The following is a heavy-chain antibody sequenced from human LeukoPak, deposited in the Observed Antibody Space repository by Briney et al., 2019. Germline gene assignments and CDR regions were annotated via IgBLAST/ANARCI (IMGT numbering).Heavy chain of an antibody. CDR2: ISSSGSTI. CDR3: AKDQNPGYYDSSGYPSDY. D-gene: IGHD3-22*01. CDR1: GFTFSDYY. J-gene: IGHJ4*02. V-gene: IGHV3-11*01. Sequence: PGGSLRLSCAASGFTFSDYYMSWIRQAPGKGLEGVSYISSSGSTIYYADSVKGRFTISRDNSKNTLYLQMNSLRAEDTAVYYCAKDQNPGYYDSSGYPSDYWGQGTLVTVSS.